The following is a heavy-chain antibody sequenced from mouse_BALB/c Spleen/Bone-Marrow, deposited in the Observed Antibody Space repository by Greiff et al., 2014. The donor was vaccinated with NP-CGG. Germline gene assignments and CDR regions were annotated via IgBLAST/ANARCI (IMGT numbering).Heavy chain of an antibody. CDR1: GYTVTDYA. D-gene: IGHD2-1*01. Sequence: VQLQQSGAELVRPGVSVKISCKGSGYTVTDYAMHWVKQSHAKSLEWIGVISTYSGDARYNQKFKDKATMTVDKSSRTAYMELARLTSEDSAIYYCATPPGGNSGYWHFDVWGAGTTVTVSS. CDR3: ATPPGGNSGYWHFDV. V-gene: IGHV1-67*01. CDR2: ISTYSGDA. J-gene: IGHJ1*01.